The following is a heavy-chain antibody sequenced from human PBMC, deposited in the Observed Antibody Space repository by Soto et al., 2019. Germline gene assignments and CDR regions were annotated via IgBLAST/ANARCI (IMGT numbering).Heavy chain of an antibody. CDR1: GGSISTYY. CDR3: ARGGMVIIPTATAFDY. D-gene: IGHD2-2*01. CDR2: IYASGST. V-gene: IGHV4-4*07. J-gene: IGHJ4*02. Sequence: SETLSLTCTVSGGSISTYYWSWIRQPAGKGLEWIGRIYASGSTNYNPSLKSRVTMSVATSKNQFSLKLSSVTAADTAVYYCARGGMVIIPTATAFDYWGQGTLVPVSS.